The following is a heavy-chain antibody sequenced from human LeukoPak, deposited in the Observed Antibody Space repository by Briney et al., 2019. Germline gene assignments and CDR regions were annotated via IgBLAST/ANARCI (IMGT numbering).Heavy chain of an antibody. CDR2: INPNSGGT. V-gene: IGHV1-2*02. D-gene: IGHD5-24*01. CDR3: ARDYLGWLQPNWFDP. J-gene: IGHJ5*02. CDR1: GYTFTGYY. Sequence: ASVKVSCKASGYTFTGYYMHWVRQAPGQGLEWMGWINPNSGGTNYAQKFQGRVTMTRDTSISTAYMELSRLRSDDTAVYYCARDYLGWLQPNWFDPWGQGTLVTVSS.